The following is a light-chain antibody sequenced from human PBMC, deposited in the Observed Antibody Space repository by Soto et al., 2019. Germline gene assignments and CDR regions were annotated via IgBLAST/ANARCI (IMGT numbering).Light chain of an antibody. CDR3: QQYHTYPCT. V-gene: IGKV1-5*03. CDR1: QSINSW. J-gene: IGKJ1*01. Sequence: DIQMTQSPSTVSASVGDRVTITCRARQSINSWLAWYQQKPGKAPKLLIYKASSLESVVPSRFRGSGSGTEFTLTISSLQPDDFATYYCQQYHTYPCTFGQGTKVEI. CDR2: KAS.